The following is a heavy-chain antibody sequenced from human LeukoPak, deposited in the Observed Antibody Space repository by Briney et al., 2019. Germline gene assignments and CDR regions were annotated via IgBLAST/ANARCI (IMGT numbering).Heavy chain of an antibody. CDR3: ATGWLVQGGVYY. CDR1: GYTLTELS. D-gene: IGHD6-19*01. J-gene: IGHJ4*02. CDR2: FDPEDGET. Sequence: ASVKVSCKVSGYTLTELSMHWVRQAPGKGLEWMGGFDPEDGETIYAQKFQGRVTMTEDTSTDTAYMELSSLRSEDTAVYYCATGWLVQGGVYYWGQGTLVTVSS. V-gene: IGHV1-24*01.